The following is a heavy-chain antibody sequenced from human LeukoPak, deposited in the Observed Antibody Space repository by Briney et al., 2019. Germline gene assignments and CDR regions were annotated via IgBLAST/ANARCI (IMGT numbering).Heavy chain of an antibody. CDR1: GYSISSGYF. Sequence: PSETLSLTCTVSGYSISSGYFWGWIRQSPVKGLEWIGSIYPSGSTYYNPSLKSRVTISVDTSKNQFSLKLSSVTAADTAVYYCVRAYSSSWYFNWFDPWGQGTLVTVSS. CDR2: IYPSGST. V-gene: IGHV4-38-2*02. J-gene: IGHJ5*02. CDR3: VRAYSSSWYFNWFDP. D-gene: IGHD6-13*01.